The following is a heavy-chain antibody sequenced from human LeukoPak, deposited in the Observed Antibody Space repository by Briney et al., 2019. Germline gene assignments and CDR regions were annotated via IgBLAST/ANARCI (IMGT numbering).Heavy chain of an antibody. V-gene: IGHV3-15*01. Sequence: GGSLRLSCAASGFTFSNAWMSWVRQAPGKGLEWVGRIKSKTDGGTTDYAAPVKGRFTISRDDSRNMLYLQMNSLKTEDTAIYYCTTIPANYIGRFGPWGQEPWSPSPQ. J-gene: IGHJ5*02. CDR2: IKSKTDGGTT. CDR3: TTIPANYIGRFGP. CDR1: GFTFSNAW. D-gene: IGHD1-26*01.